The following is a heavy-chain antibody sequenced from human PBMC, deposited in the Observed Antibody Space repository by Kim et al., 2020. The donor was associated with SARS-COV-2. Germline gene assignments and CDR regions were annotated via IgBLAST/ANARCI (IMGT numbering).Heavy chain of an antibody. CDR1: GFTFDDYA. Sequence: GGSLRLSCAASGFTFDDYAMHWVRQAPGKGLEWVSGISWNSGSIGYADSVKGRFTISRDNAKNSLYLQMNSLRAEDTALYYCAKGVLGAGDYSLGAFDIWGQGTMVTVSS. D-gene: IGHD4-17*01. CDR3: AKGVLGAGDYSLGAFDI. CDR2: ISWNSGSI. V-gene: IGHV3-9*01. J-gene: IGHJ3*02.